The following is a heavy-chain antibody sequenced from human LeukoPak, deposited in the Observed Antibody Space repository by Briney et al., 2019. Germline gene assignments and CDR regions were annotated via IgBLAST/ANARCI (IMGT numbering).Heavy chain of an antibody. Sequence: SETLSLTCTVSGGSISSYYWSWIWQPPGKGLEWIGYMYYSGSTNYNPSLKSRVTISVETSKNQFSLKLSSVTAADTAVYYCARSSEWPFFDYWGQGTLVTVSS. J-gene: IGHJ4*02. V-gene: IGHV4-59*01. CDR1: GGSISSYY. CDR2: MYYSGST. D-gene: IGHD6-19*01. CDR3: ARSSEWPFFDY.